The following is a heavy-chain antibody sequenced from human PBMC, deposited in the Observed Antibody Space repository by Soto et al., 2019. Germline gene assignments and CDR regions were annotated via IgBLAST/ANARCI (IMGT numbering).Heavy chain of an antibody. J-gene: IGHJ5*02. CDR3: AKADGVGCVGP. V-gene: IGHV1-3*01. Sequence: ASVKVSCKASGYTFTSYAMHWVRQAPGQRLEWMGWINAGNGNTKYSQKFQGRVTITKDTSASTAYMELSSLRSEDTAVDYCAKADGVGCVGPWGQGTLVTVSS. D-gene: IGHD2-15*01. CDR1: GYTFTSYA. CDR2: INAGNGNT.